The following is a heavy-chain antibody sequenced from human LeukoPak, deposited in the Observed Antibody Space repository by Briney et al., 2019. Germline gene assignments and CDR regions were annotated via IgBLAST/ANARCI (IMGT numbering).Heavy chain of an antibody. V-gene: IGHV1-18*04. CDR3: AREAYRSGWYSSVSRIDY. Sequence: ASVKVSCKASGYTFTSYGISWVRQAPGQGLEWMGWISAYNGNTNYAQKLQGRVTMTTDTSTSTAYMELRSLRSDDTAVYYCAREAYRSGWYSSVSRIDYWGQGTLVTVSS. CDR2: ISAYNGNT. CDR1: GYTFTSYG. D-gene: IGHD6-19*01. J-gene: IGHJ4*02.